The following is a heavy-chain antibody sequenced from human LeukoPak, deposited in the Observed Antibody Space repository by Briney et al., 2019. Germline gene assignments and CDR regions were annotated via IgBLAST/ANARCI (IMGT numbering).Heavy chain of an antibody. CDR3: ARRALPPAYCGGDCFDAFDI. J-gene: IGHJ3*02. Sequence: GESLKISCKGSEYSFSKYWIAWVRQMPGKGLEWMGRIDPSDSYTNYSPSFQGHVTISADKSISTAYLQWSSLKASDTAMYYCARRALPPAYCGGDCFDAFDIWGQGTMVTVSS. V-gene: IGHV5-10-1*01. D-gene: IGHD2-21*02. CDR2: IDPSDSYT. CDR1: EYSFSKYW.